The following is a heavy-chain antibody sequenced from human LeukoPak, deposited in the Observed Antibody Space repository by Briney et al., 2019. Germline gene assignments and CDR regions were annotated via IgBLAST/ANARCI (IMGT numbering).Heavy chain of an antibody. D-gene: IGHD5-24*01. J-gene: IGHJ4*02. CDR1: GFAFSSYG. CDR2: ISYDGSNK. V-gene: IGHV3-30*03. Sequence: GGSLRLSCAASGFAFSSYGMHWVRQAPGKGLEWVAAISYDGSNKYYADSVKGRFTISRDNSKNTLYLQTNSLRAEDTAVYYCATSTGLGEMATMGRDHWGQGTLVTVSS. CDR3: ATSTGLGEMATMGRDH.